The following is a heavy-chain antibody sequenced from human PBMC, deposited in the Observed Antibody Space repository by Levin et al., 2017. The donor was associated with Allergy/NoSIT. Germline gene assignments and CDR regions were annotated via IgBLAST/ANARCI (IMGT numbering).Heavy chain of an antibody. Sequence: GESLKISCAASGFTFSSYAMHWVRQAPGKGLEGVAVISYDGSNKYYAASVKGRFTISRDNSKNTLYLQMNSLRAEDTAVYYCARDPDDYGDGWHAFDSWGQGTMVTVSS. CDR3: ARDPDDYGDGWHAFDS. J-gene: IGHJ3*02. CDR2: ISYDGSNK. D-gene: IGHD4-17*01. CDR1: GFTFSSYA. V-gene: IGHV3-30-3*01.